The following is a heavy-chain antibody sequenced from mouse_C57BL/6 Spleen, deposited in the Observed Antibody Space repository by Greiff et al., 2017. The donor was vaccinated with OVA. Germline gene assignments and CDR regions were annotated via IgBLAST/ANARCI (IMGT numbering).Heavy chain of an antibody. V-gene: IGHV1-26*01. CDR2: INPNNGGT. CDR3: ARGWIYYSPYFDY. D-gene: IGHD1-1*01. Sequence: EVQLQQSGPELVKPGASVKISCKASGYTFTDYYMNWVKQSHGKSLEWIGDINPNNGGTSYNQKFKGKATLTVDKSSNTAYMELRSLTSEDSAVYYCARGWIYYSPYFDYWGQGTTLTVSS. J-gene: IGHJ2*01. CDR1: GYTFTDYY.